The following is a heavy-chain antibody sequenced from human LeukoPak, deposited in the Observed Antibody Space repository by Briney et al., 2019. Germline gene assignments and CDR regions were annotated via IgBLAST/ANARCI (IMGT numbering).Heavy chain of an antibody. Sequence: GGSLRLSCAASGFTFHDYAMHWGRQAPGEGLEWGSGLSWNGGNIGYAESVRGRFTISRDNAGNSLYLQMNSLRPEDTALYYCAKALGSTVTTRTYFDYWGQGTLVTVSS. J-gene: IGHJ4*02. CDR3: AKALGSTVTTRTYFDY. D-gene: IGHD4-17*01. CDR1: GFTFHDYA. CDR2: LSWNGGNI. V-gene: IGHV3-9*01.